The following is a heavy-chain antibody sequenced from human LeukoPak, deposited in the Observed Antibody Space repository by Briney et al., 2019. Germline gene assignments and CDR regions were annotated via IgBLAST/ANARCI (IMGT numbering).Heavy chain of an antibody. Sequence: VASVKVSCKASGYTFSDYHMHWVRQAPGQGLQWVGWINPNSGDTHYAQMFQGRVTMTRDTSINTAYMELRRVRSDDTAVYYCAKSAQYSSAWFTGSFDYWGQGTLVTVSS. J-gene: IGHJ4*02. CDR2: INPNSGDT. V-gene: IGHV1-2*02. CDR3: AKSAQYSSAWFTGSFDY. D-gene: IGHD6-13*01. CDR1: GYTFSDYH.